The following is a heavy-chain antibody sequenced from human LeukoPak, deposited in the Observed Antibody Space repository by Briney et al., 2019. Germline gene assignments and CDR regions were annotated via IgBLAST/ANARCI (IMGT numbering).Heavy chain of an antibody. V-gene: IGHV4-59*01. J-gene: IGHJ3*02. CDR3: VRIQADGHSDI. CDR1: GGSISNYH. D-gene: IGHD5-24*01. CDR2: IYYRGST. Sequence: SETLTLTCTVSGGSISNYHWSWIRQPPGKGLGWIGYIYYRGSTKYNPSLESRVTISVDMSKNQFSLKLNSVTAADTAVDYCVRIQADGHSDIWGQGTMVTVSS.